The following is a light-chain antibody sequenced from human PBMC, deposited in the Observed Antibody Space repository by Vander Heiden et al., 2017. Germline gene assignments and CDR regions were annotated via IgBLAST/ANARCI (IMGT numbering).Light chain of an antibody. J-gene: IGKJ3*01. CDR1: HSVGSS. Sequence: EIVMTQSPASLSASAGERATLSCRASHSVGSSLAWYQQNPGQAPKLLIDESSTRATSIPARFSVSGSGTEFTHTISSLQSEDFAVYYSQQYNDWPTITIGPGTKVDIK. V-gene: IGKV3-15*01. CDR2: ESS. CDR3: QQYNDWPTIT.